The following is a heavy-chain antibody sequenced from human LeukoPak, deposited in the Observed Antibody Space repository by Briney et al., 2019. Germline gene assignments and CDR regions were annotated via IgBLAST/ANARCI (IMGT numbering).Heavy chain of an antibody. Sequence: GRSLRLSCVASGFIFSNYGMQWVRQAPGKGLEWVTVITGDGSTKFYADSVKGRFTISRDNSRNTLYLQMNSLRAEDTAVYYCARGFYYGMDVWGQGTTVTVSS. CDR2: ITGDGSTK. CDR3: ARGFYYGMDV. V-gene: IGHV3-33*01. CDR1: GFIFSNYG. J-gene: IGHJ6*02.